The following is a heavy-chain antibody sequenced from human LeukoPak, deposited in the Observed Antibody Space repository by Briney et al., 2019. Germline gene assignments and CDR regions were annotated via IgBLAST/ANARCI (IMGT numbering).Heavy chain of an antibody. CDR3: AKLFYSSSAGDAFDI. D-gene: IGHD6-6*01. CDR1: GFTFSSYA. CDR2: ISGSGGST. Sequence: GGSLRLSCAASGFTFSSYAMSWVRQAPGKGLEWVSAISGSGGSTYYADSVKGRFTISRDNSKNPLYLQMNSLRAEDTAVYYCAKLFYSSSAGDAFDIWGQGTMVTVSS. V-gene: IGHV3-23*01. J-gene: IGHJ3*02.